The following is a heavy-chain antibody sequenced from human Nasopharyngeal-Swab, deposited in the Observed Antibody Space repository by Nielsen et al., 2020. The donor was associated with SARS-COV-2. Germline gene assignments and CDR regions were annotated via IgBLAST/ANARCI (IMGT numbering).Heavy chain of an antibody. CDR2: IYYSGST. J-gene: IGHJ4*02. V-gene: IGHV4-39*01. CDR3: ANRCGGDCHDY. D-gene: IGHD2-21*02. Sequence: REAPGKGLGWIGSIYYSGSTYYNPSLKSRVTISVDTSKNQFSLKLSSVTAADTAVYYCANRCGGDCHDYWGQGTLVTVSS.